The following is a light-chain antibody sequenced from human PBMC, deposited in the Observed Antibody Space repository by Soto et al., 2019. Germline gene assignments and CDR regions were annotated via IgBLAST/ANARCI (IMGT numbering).Light chain of an antibody. J-gene: IGLJ1*01. V-gene: IGLV2-8*01. CDR1: SSDVGNYNF. Sequence: QSALTQPPSASGSPGQSVTISCTGTSSDVGNYNFVSWYQQYPGKVPKLMIHDVDKRPSGIPDRFSGSKSGNTASLTISGLQAEDEADYYCTSHAGTNYAFLFGTGTKLTVL. CDR3: TSHAGTNYAFL. CDR2: DVD.